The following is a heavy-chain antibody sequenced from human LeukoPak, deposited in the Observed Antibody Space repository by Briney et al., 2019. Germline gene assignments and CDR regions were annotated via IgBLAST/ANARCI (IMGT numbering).Heavy chain of an antibody. D-gene: IGHD3-22*01. V-gene: IGHV4-59*08. CDR3: ARNTMIVVDDAFDI. Sequence: SETLSLTCTVSGGSVSSYYWSWIRQPPGKGLEWIGYIYYSGSTNYNPSLKSRVTISVDTSKNQFSLKLSSVTAADTAVYYCARNTMIVVDDAFDIWGQGTMVTVSS. J-gene: IGHJ3*02. CDR1: GGSVSSYY. CDR2: IYYSGST.